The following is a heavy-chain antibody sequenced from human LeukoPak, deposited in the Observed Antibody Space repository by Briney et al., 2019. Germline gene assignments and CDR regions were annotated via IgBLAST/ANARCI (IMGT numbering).Heavy chain of an antibody. V-gene: IGHV4-34*01. CDR3: GGGRGYSSSWSAFGVQGLDY. CDR1: GGSFSGYY. CDR2: INHSGST. J-gene: IGHJ4*02. D-gene: IGHD6-13*01. Sequence: PSETLSLTCAVYGGSFSGYYWSWIRQPPGKGLEWIGEINHSGSTNYNPSLKSRVTISVDTSKNQFSLKLSSVPAAATAVYYGGGGRGYSSSWSAFGVQGLDYWGKATLVTVSS.